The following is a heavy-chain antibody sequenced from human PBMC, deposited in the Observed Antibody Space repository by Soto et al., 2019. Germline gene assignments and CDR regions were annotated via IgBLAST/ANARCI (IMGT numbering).Heavy chain of an antibody. D-gene: IGHD2-15*01. Sequence: GGSLRLSCEASGFTFSGFDMHWVRQPTGKGLEWVSTIGTAGDTYYAVSVKGRFTISRDNAKNSLSLQMNSLRAGDTAVYFCARGPDFGAHFFGSWGRGSQVTVSS. CDR1: GFTFSGFD. CDR3: ARGPDFGAHFFGS. CDR2: IGTAGDT. V-gene: IGHV3-13*01. J-gene: IGHJ4*02.